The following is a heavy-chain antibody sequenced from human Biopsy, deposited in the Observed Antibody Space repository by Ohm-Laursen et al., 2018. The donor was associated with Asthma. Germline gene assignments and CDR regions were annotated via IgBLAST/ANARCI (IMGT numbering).Heavy chain of an antibody. CDR3: ALSQDSGFDDHSPSCFDP. CDR2: IYWDDYN. CDR1: GFSLRTPGVG. Sequence: PTQTLTLTCSFSGFSLRTPGVGVGWIRQSPGKALEWLALIYWDDYNLFRPSLKRRLTITKDPSKNQVVLTMTKMDPFDSGTYYCALSQDSGFDDHSPSCFDPWGQGTLVTVSS. J-gene: IGHJ5*02. D-gene: IGHD3-9*01. V-gene: IGHV2-5*02.